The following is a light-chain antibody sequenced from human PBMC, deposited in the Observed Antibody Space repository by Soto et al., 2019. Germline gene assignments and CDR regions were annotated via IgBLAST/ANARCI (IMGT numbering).Light chain of an antibody. V-gene: IGKV1-39*01. Sequence: DIQMTQSTSSLSASVGDRVTITCRASQSISSYLNWYQQKPGKAPKLLIYAASSLQSGVPSRFSGSGSGTDGTITISSLKTEDGATYDGQQSYSTLITFGQGTRLEIK. J-gene: IGKJ5*01. CDR1: QSISSY. CDR3: QQSYSTLIT. CDR2: AAS.